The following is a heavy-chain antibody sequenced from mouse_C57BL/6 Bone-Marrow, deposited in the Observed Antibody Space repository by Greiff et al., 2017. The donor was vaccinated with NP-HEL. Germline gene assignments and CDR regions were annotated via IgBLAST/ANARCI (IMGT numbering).Heavy chain of an antibody. V-gene: IGHV2-6*03. CDR2: IWSDGST. D-gene: IGHD2-2*01. CDR3: ASHYGYDGYAMDY. Sequence: VQLQESGPGLVAPSQSLSITCTVSGFSLTSYGVHWVRQPPGKGLEWLVVIWSDGSTTYNSALKSRLSISKDNSKSQVFLKMNSLQTDDTAMYYCASHYGYDGYAMDYWGQGTSVTVSS. J-gene: IGHJ4*01. CDR1: GFSLTSYG.